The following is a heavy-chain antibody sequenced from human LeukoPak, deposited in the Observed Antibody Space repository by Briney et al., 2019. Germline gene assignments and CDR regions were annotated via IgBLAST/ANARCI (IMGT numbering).Heavy chain of an antibody. J-gene: IGHJ4*02. D-gene: IGHD1-14*01. Sequence: ASVKVSCKASGGTFSSYAISWVRQAPGQGLEWMGRIIPILGIANYAQKFQGRVTITADKSTSTAYMELSSLRSEDTAVYYCAREGTSLTSTFDYWGQGTLVTVSP. CDR2: IIPILGIA. CDR3: AREGTSLTSTFDY. CDR1: GGTFSSYA. V-gene: IGHV1-69*04.